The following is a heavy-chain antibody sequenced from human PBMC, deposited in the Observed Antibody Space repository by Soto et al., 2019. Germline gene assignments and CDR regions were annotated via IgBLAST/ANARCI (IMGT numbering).Heavy chain of an antibody. CDR3: ARRRPAHWFFDL. J-gene: IGHJ2*01. CDR1: GGSISSDY. CDR2: IYYSGST. Sequence: QVQLQESGPGLVRPSETLSLTCTVSGGSISSDYWSWIRQSPGEGLEWIGYIYYSGSTKYNPSLKSRFTLSVDTSKNQSSLKLNSVTAADTAVYYCARRRPAHWFFDLWGRGTLVTVSS. V-gene: IGHV4-59*08.